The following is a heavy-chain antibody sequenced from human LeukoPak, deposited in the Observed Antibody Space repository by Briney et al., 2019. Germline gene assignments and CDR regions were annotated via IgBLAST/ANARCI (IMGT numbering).Heavy chain of an antibody. J-gene: IGHJ4*02. CDR1: GYTFTTNY. V-gene: IGHV1-46*01. CDR3: ARASSGAPRFDY. Sequence: ASVNVSCKPSGYTFTTNYIHWVRQAPGQGLEWMGIINPSSGSTSYAQKFQGRVTVTRDTSTRTVYMELSSLRFEDTAVYYCARASSGAPRFDYWGQGTLVTVSS. D-gene: IGHD6-19*01. CDR2: INPSSGST.